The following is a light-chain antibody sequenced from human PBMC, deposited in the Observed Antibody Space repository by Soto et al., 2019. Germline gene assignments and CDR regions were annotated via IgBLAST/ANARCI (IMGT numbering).Light chain of an antibody. J-gene: IGKJ2*01. Sequence: EIVLTQSPGTLSLSPGERVTLSCRASQNIGESQFAWDQQRPGQATRILMSGASRRATGIPDRCSGRGSGTDFTLTISRLEPEDFAVYYCQVYGGSPPYTFGQGTKLEIK. V-gene: IGKV3-20*01. CDR3: QVYGGSPPYT. CDR1: QNIGESQ. CDR2: GAS.